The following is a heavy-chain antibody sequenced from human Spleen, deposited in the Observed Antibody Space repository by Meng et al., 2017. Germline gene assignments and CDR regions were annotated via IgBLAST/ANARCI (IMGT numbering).Heavy chain of an antibody. CDR3: ARDQGIAVAGSYAFDV. D-gene: IGHD6-19*01. V-gene: IGHV4-4*02. J-gene: IGHJ3*01. CDR1: GGSIISVNW. Sequence: QVQLQESGPGLVKPSGTLSLTCAVSGGSIISVNWWSWVRQPPGKGLEWIGESHHSGDTNYNPSLRSRVTISVDKSKNHFSLKLSSVSAADTAVYYCARDQGIAVAGSYAFDVWGQGTMVTVSS. CDR2: SHHSGDT.